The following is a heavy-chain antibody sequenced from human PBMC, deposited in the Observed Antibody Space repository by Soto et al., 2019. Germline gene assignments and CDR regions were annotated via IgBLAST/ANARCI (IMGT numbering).Heavy chain of an antibody. CDR2: INHSGST. Sequence: PSETLSLTCAVYGGSLNGYYWSWIRQPPGKGPEWIGDINHSGSTNYNPSLKSRVTISVDTSKNQFSLKLRSVTAADMAVFYCARAPDKYYFDSWGQGTLVTVSS. CDR3: ARAPDKYYFDS. J-gene: IGHJ4*02. CDR1: GGSLNGYY. V-gene: IGHV4-34*01.